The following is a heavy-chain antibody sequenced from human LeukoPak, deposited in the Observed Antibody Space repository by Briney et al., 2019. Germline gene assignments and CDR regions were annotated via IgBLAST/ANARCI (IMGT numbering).Heavy chain of an antibody. J-gene: IGHJ4*02. CDR1: GDSISSYY. CDR2: IYASGST. D-gene: IGHD3-9*01. CDR3: ARGYNVLTGYYYFDN. V-gene: IGHV4-4*07. Sequence: SETLSLTCTVSGDSISSYYWSWIRQPAGKGLEWIGRIYASGSTNYNPSFRSRVTLSVDTSKNQFSLKLTSVTAADTAVYYCARGYNVLTGYYYFDNWGQGTLVTVSS.